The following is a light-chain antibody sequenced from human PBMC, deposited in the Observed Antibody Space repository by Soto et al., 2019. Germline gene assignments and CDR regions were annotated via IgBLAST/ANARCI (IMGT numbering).Light chain of an antibody. CDR3: QQYHIYSGT. V-gene: IGKV1-5*03. J-gene: IGKJ1*01. CDR1: QTTSSW. Sequence: DIQMTQSPSTLSGYVGDRVTITCRASQTTSSWLAWYQQKPGKAPKLLIYKASTLKSGVPSRFSGSGSGTEFTLSINSLQPDDFATYYCQQYHIYSGTFGQGTKVDIK. CDR2: KAS.